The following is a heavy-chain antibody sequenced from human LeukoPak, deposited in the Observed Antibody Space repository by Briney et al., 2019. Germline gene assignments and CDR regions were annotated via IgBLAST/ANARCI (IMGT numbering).Heavy chain of an antibody. CDR1: GGSLSSSSYY. D-gene: IGHD1-26*01. CDR3: ARDRIVGVERPVDV. Sequence: SETLSLTCAVSGGSLSSSSYYWAWIRQPPGKGLEWIGSIYHDGSTYSNPSLEGRVTISVDTSKNQFSLKLTSVTAADTTVYYCARDRIVGVERPVDVWGQGTTVTVSS. J-gene: IGHJ6*02. CDR2: IYHDGST. V-gene: IGHV4-39*02.